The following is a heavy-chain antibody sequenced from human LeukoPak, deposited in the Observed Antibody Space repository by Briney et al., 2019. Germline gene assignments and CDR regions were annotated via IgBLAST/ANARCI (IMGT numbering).Heavy chain of an antibody. CDR3: ATTPHYYDSSGYAATFDY. J-gene: IGHJ4*02. D-gene: IGHD3-22*01. CDR2: FDPEDGET. Sequence: GASVTVSCKVSVYTLTQLSMHWGRQAPGKGREWRGGFDPEDGETIYAQKFQGRVTMTEDTSTDTAYMELSSLRSEDTAVYYCATTPHYYDSSGYAATFDYWGQGTLVTVSS. CDR1: VYTLTQLS. V-gene: IGHV1-24*01.